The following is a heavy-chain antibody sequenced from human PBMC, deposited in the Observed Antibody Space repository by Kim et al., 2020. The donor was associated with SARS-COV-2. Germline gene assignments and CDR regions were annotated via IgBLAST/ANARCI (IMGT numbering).Heavy chain of an antibody. J-gene: IGHJ2*01. D-gene: IGHD2-2*01. CDR3: ARLPAAYYPLFDL. CDR2: IDPSDSYT. V-gene: IGHV5-10-1*01. Sequence: GASLKISCKGSGYSFTSYWISWVRQMPGKGLEWMGRIDPSDSYTNYSPSFQGHVTISADKSISTAYLQWSSLKASDTAMYYCARLPAAYYPLFDLWGRGTLVTVSS. CDR1: GYSFTSYW.